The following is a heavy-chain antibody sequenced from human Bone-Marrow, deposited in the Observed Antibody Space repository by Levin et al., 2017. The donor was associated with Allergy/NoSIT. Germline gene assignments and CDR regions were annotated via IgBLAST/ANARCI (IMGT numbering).Heavy chain of an antibody. CDR2: IHQDGNEK. V-gene: IGHV3-7*03. CDR3: TRASDGCSMYLGRFDP. Sequence: AGESLKISCAASGFTFRSYWMNWVRLAPGKGLEWVANIHQDGNEKYYVDSVKGRFTISRDNAKNSLYLDMTSLRVEDTAVYYCTRASDGCSMYLGRFDPWGQGTQFIVSS. J-gene: IGHJ5*02. CDR1: GFTFRSYW. D-gene: IGHD5-24*01.